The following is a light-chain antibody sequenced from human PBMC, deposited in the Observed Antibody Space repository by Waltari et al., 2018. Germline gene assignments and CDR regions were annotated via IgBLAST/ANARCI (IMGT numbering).Light chain of an antibody. CDR1: NSNVGSYNL. CDR3: CSNVGSSVF. Sequence: QSALTQPASVSGSPGPSITIPCTGFNSNVGSYNLVSWYQKHPGKAPKLLIYEGNRRPSGVSNRFSGSKSDNTASLTLSGLQVEDEADYYCCSNVGSSVFFGGGTKLTVL. J-gene: IGLJ2*01. V-gene: IGLV2-23*03. CDR2: EGN.